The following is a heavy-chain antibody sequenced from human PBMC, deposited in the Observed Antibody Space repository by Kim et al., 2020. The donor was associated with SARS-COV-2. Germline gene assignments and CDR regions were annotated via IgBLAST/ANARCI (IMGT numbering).Heavy chain of an antibody. CDR1: GFTFSAYD. Sequence: GGSLRLSCATSGFTFSAYDMTWVRQAPGKGLEWLSFITKSSNTIYYVDSVEGRFTISRDNAKNSLFLQMDSLRAEDTAVYYCVRTRSGGALVLWGQGAMV. J-gene: IGHJ3*01. D-gene: IGHD3-10*01. CDR2: ITKSSNTI. V-gene: IGHV3-48*01. CDR3: VRTRSGGALVL.